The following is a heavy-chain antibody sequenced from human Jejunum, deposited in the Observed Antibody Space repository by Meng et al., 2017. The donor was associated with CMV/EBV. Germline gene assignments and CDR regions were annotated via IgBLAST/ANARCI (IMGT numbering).Heavy chain of an antibody. Sequence: VELQESGQGLVKPSETLSLTGTVSGGSISSYYWSWIRQPAGKGLEWIGRIYPNGNTNYNPSLKSGVTMSIDTSKNQFSLKLTSVTAADTAVYYCARDAPPNNYGWFDPWGQGTLVTVSS. J-gene: IGHJ5*02. CDR2: IYPNGNT. CDR1: GGSISSYY. V-gene: IGHV4-4*07. D-gene: IGHD5-18*01. CDR3: ARDAPPNNYGWFDP.